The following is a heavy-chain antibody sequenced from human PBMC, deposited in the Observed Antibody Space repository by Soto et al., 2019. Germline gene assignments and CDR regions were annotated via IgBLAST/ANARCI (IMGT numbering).Heavy chain of an antibody. J-gene: IGHJ6*02. CDR2: IYYGGST. Sequence: PSETLSLTCTVSGGSISSGDYYWSWIRQPPGKGLEWIGYIYYGGSTYYNPSLKSRVTISVDTSKNQFSLKLSSVTAADTAVYYCARDREYYYYGMDVWGQGTKVTVSS. CDR3: ARDREYYYYGMDV. CDR1: GGSISSGDYY. V-gene: IGHV4-30-4*01.